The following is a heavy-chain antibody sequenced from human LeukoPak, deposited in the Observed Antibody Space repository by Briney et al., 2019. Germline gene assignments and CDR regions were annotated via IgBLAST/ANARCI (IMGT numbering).Heavy chain of an antibody. CDR2: IYTSGST. CDR3: ARAPNGSYGGAFDR. D-gene: IGHD1-26*01. Sequence: SQTLSLTCTVSGGSISSDSYYWSWIRQPAGKGLEWIGRIYTSGSTDYNPSLKSRVTISLDMSKNQISLKLNSVTAADTAVYYCARAPNGSYGGAFDRWGQGTLVTVSS. J-gene: IGHJ4*02. CDR1: GGSISSDSYY. V-gene: IGHV4-61*02.